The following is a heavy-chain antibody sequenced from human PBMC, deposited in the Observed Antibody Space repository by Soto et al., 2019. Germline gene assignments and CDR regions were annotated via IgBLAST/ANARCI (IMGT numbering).Heavy chain of an antibody. CDR1: GYTFTSYG. D-gene: IGHD3-22*01. Sequence: ASVKVSCKASGYTFTSYGISWVRQAPGQGLEWMGWISAYNGNTNYAQKLQGRVTMTTDTSTSTAYMELRSLRSDDTAVYYCANLIQDSGYYPTVSKYRNYYYYYGMDVWGQGTTVTVSS. V-gene: IGHV1-18*01. CDR3: ANLIQDSGYYPTVSKYRNYYYYYGMDV. J-gene: IGHJ6*02. CDR2: ISAYNGNT.